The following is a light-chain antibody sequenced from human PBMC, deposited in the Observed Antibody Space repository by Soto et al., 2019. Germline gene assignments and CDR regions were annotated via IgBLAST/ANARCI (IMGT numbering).Light chain of an antibody. V-gene: IGLV6-57*04. CDR2: EDK. J-gene: IGLJ1*01. Sequence: NFMLTQPHSVSGSPGKTVTISCTRSSGSIASYYVQWYQQRPGSAPTTVIYEDKQRPSGVPDRFSGSIDSSSNSASLTISGLETEEEDEYYCHSYDSSNFVFGSGTKVTVL. CDR3: HSYDSSNFV. CDR1: SGSIASYY.